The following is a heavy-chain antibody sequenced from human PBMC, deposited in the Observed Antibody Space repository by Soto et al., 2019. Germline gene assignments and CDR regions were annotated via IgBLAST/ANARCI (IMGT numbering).Heavy chain of an antibody. CDR1: GGTFSSYA. CDR3: GGGVLSRGGGTPYSF. Sequence: QVQLVQSGAEVKKPGSSVKVSCKASGGTFSSYAISWVRQAPGQGLEWMGGIIPIFGTANYAQKFQGRVTITADESTNTAYMEVRSRGSGDTAVFYWGGGVLSRGGGTPYSFWGQGTTVTVSS. J-gene: IGHJ6*02. D-gene: IGHD3-16*01. V-gene: IGHV1-69*12. CDR2: IIPIFGTA.